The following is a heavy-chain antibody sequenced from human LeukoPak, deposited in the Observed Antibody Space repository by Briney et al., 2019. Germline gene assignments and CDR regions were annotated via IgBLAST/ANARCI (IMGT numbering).Heavy chain of an antibody. CDR1: GYSFTSYW. CDR2: IYPGDFDT. J-gene: IGHJ5*02. Sequence: ASVKVSCKGSGYSFTSYWIGWVRQMPGKGLEWMGIIYPGDFDTRYSPSFQGQVTISADKSISTAYLQWSSLKASDTAMYYCARRDCSSTSCQGFDPWGQGTLVTVSS. D-gene: IGHD2-2*01. CDR3: ARRDCSSTSCQGFDP. V-gene: IGHV5-51*01.